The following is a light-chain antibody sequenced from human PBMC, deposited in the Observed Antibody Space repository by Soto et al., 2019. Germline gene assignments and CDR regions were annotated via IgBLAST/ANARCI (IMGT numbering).Light chain of an antibody. CDR1: QSIGDW. CDR2: KAS. CDR3: QQYYDYSWT. Sequence: DIQMTQSPSTLSASVGDRVTITCRASQSIGDWLAWFQQKPGKAPKLLIYKASNLESGVPSTFSGSASGTEFTLTISSLQPDDFATYYCQQYYDYSWTCGQGTKVELK. J-gene: IGKJ1*01. V-gene: IGKV1-5*03.